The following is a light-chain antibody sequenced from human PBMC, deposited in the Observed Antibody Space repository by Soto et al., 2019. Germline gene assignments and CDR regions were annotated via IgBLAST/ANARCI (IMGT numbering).Light chain of an antibody. V-gene: IGLV2-23*01. J-gene: IGLJ3*02. Sequence: QSVLTQPASVSGSHGQSITISCTGTNMDVGSYNLVSWYQQHPAKAPKLMIFEGSKRPSGVSNRFSGSKSGKTASLTISGLQAEDEADYYCCSYAGSSTLVFGGGTKLTVL. CDR3: CSYAGSSTLV. CDR1: NMDVGSYNL. CDR2: EGS.